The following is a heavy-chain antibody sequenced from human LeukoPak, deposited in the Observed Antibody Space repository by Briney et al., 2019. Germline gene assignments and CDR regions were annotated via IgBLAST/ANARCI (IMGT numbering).Heavy chain of an antibody. CDR2: IKQDGSEK. Sequence: PGGSLRLSCAASGFTFSSYWMSWVRQAPGKGLEWVANIKQDGSEKYYVDSVKGRFTISRDSAKNSLYLQMNSLRAEDTAVYYCATLVGSSDRIDAFDIWGQGTMVTVSS. V-gene: IGHV3-7*01. J-gene: IGHJ3*02. CDR1: GFTFSSYW. CDR3: ATLVGSSDRIDAFDI. D-gene: IGHD6-6*01.